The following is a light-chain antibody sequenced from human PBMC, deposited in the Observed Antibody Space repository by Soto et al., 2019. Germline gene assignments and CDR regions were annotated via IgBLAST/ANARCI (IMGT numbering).Light chain of an antibody. CDR2: GAS. Sequence: EIVMTQSPATLSVSPGERATLSCRASQSVSSNLAWYQQKPGQAPRLLIYGASTRATGIPARFSGSGSGTDFTLTISSLQSEDFAVYYCQQYNNWPPVTFGQGTKVDIK. CDR1: QSVSSN. V-gene: IGKV3-15*01. CDR3: QQYNNWPPVT. J-gene: IGKJ1*01.